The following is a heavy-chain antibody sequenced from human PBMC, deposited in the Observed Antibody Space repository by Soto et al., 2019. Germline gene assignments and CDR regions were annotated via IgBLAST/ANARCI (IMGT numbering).Heavy chain of an antibody. CDR2: IYWDDDK. Sequence: QITLKESGPSLVKPTQTLTLTCTVSGLSLTTSGVIVGWIRQPQGKALEWLALIYWDDDKRYSPSLKSRVNISKDTSKSQVVLTMTNMDPVDTGTYYCAHRRSVEAIHFDCWCQGTLVTVSS. CDR3: AHRRSVEAIHFDC. J-gene: IGHJ4*02. V-gene: IGHV2-5*02. D-gene: IGHD1-26*01. CDR1: GLSLTTSGVI.